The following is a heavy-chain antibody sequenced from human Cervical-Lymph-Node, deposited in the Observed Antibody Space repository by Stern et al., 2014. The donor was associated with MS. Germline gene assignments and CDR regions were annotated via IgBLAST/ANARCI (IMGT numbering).Heavy chain of an antibody. CDR3: ARDRAAADSNWFDP. V-gene: IGHV3-21*01. CDR1: GFTFSSYS. CDR2: ISSSSSYI. J-gene: IGHJ5*02. D-gene: IGHD6-13*01. Sequence: EVQLVESGGGLVKPGGSLRLSCAASGFTFSSYSMNWVRQAPGKGLEWVSSISSSSSYIYYADSVKGRFTISIDNAKNSLYLQMNSLRAEDTAVYYCARDRAAADSNWFDPWGQGTLVTVSS.